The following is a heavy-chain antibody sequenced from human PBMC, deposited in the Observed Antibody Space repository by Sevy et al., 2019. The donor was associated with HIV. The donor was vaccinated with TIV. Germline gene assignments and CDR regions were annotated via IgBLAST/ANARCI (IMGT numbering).Heavy chain of an antibody. CDR2: INHSGST. J-gene: IGHJ6*03. D-gene: IGHD2-2*01. CDR1: GGSFSGYY. V-gene: IGHV4-34*01. Sequence: SETLSLTCAVYGGSFSGYYWSWIRQPPGKGPEWIGEINHSGSTNYNPSLKSRVTISVDTSKNQFSLKLSSVTAADTAVYYCARSIVVVPAAKFAYYYYYHYMDVWGKGTTVTVSS. CDR3: ARSIVVVPAAKFAYYYYYHYMDV.